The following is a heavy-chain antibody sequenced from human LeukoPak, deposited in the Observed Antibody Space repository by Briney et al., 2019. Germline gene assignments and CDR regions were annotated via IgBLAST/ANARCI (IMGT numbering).Heavy chain of an antibody. CDR3: ARRGGRYSGRDAFDI. J-gene: IGHJ3*02. Sequence: GESLKISCKGSGYSFTSYWIGWVRQMPGKGPEWMGIIYPGDSDTRYSPSFQGQVTISADKSISTAYLQWSSLKASHTAMYYCARRGGRYSGRDAFDIWGQGTMVTVSS. CDR1: GYSFTSYW. CDR2: IYPGDSDT. D-gene: IGHD1-26*01. V-gene: IGHV5-51*01.